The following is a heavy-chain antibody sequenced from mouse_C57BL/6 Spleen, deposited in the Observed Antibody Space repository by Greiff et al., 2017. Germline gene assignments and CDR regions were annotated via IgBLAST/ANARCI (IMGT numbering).Heavy chain of an antibody. Sequence: VQLQQSGAELVRPGASVKLSCTASGFNIKDDYMHWVKQRPEQGLAWIGWIDPENGDTEYASKFQGKATITADTSSNTAYLPLSSLTSEDTAVYYCTTFTTGVATEYYAMDDWGQGTSGTVSS. J-gene: IGHJ4*01. V-gene: IGHV14-4*01. CDR3: TTFTTGVATEYYAMDD. CDR2: IDPENGDT. CDR1: GFNIKDDY. D-gene: IGHD1-1*01.